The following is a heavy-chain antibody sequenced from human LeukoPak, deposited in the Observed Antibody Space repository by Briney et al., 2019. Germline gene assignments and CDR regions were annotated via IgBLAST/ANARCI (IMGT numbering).Heavy chain of an antibody. Sequence: ASVKVSCKASGYTFTSYYMHWVQQAPGQGLEWMGIINPSGGSTSYAQKFQGRVTMTRDTSTSTFYMELSSLRSEDTAVYYCARDHRDSSSSRGYYFDYWGQGTLVTVSS. CDR1: GYTFTSYY. D-gene: IGHD6-6*01. CDR3: ARDHRDSSSSRGYYFDY. CDR2: INPSGGST. J-gene: IGHJ4*02. V-gene: IGHV1-46*01.